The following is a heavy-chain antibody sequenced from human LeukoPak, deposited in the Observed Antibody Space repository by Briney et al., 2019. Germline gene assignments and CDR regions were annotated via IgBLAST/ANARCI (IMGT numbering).Heavy chain of an antibody. CDR2: INHSGST. Sequence: PSETLSLTCAVYGGSFSGYYWSWIRQPPGKGLEWIGEINHSGSTNYNPSLKSRVTISVDTSKNQFSLKLSSVTAADTAVYYCARGGASGIAAAGTNRYFDLWGRGTLVTVSS. J-gene: IGHJ2*01. V-gene: IGHV4-34*01. D-gene: IGHD6-13*01. CDR1: GGSFSGYY. CDR3: ARGGASGIAAAGTNRYFDL.